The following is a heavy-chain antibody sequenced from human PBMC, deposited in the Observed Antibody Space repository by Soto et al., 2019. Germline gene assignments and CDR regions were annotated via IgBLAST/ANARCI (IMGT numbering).Heavy chain of an antibody. V-gene: IGHV4-31*03. CDR2: IYYSGST. D-gene: IGHD3-10*01. J-gene: IGHJ4*02. CDR1: GGSISSGGYY. Sequence: SETLSLTCTVSGGSISSGGYYWSWIRQHPGKGLEWIGYIYYSGSTYYNPSLKSRVTISVDTSKNQFSLKLSSVTAADTAVYYWARVSPTIIYFDYWGQGTLVTVSS. CDR3: ARVSPTIIYFDY.